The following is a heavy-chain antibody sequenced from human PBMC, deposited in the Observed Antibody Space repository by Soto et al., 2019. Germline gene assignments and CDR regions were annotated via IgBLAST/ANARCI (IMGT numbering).Heavy chain of an antibody. V-gene: IGHV1-69*01. J-gene: IGHJ1*01. CDR1: GGTFNTYT. CDR3: ARIPRYSFPTSDPLDN. D-gene: IGHD1-26*01. CDR2: ISPIFGTT. Sequence: QVQVVQSGTDVKKPGSSVTVSCKASGGTFNTYTFSWVRQAPGQGLEWMGSISPIFGTTHYAQSFQGRLSITADQSSTTTYMELRSLTSHDTALYYCARIPRYSFPTSDPLDNWGQGTLVTGSS.